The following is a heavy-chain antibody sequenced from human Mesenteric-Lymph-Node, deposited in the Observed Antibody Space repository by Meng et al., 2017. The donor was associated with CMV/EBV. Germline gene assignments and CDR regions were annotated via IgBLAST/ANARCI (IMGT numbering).Heavy chain of an antibody. CDR2: INNNAGNR. CDR3: ARRVHCFDY. J-gene: IGHJ4*02. V-gene: IGHV3-23*01. CDR1: GFSFSTYA. Sequence: GEFLKISCAASGFSFSTYAMSWVRQAPGKGLEWVSSINNNAGNRYYADSLKGRFTISRDNSKSTVYLQMNDLRAEDTAVYYCARRVHCFDYWGQGTLVTVSS. D-gene: IGHD3-3*01.